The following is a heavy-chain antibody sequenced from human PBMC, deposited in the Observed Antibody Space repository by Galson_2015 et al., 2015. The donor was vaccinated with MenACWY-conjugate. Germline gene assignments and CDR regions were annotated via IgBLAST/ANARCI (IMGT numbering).Heavy chain of an antibody. CDR2: FNPANSET. Sequence: QSGAEVKKPGESLPISCKGSGYSFTNYWIGWVRQMPGPGLEWMGLFNPANSETRYSPSFQGQVTISADESISTAYLQWTSLKASDTAMYYCARHPPGGRGLDVWGRGTTVTVSS. D-gene: IGHD1-26*01. CDR3: ARHPPGGRGLDV. V-gene: IGHV5-51*01. CDR1: GYSFTNYW. J-gene: IGHJ6*02.